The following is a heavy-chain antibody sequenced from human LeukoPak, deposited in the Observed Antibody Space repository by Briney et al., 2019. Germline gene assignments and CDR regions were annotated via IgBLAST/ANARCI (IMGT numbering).Heavy chain of an antibody. Sequence: GGSLRLSCEVSGFTFSNYEMNWVRQAPGKGLEWVSYISTRGSTIYYADSVKGRFTISRDNAKNSLYLQMNSLRAEDTAVYYCARDWYPPLDDAFDIWGQGTMVTVSS. CDR1: GFTFSNYE. J-gene: IGHJ3*02. D-gene: IGHD1-14*01. CDR2: ISTRGSTI. CDR3: ARDWYPPLDDAFDI. V-gene: IGHV3-48*03.